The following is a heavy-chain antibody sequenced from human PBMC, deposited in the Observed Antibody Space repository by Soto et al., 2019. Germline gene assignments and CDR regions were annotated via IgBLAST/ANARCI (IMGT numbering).Heavy chain of an antibody. V-gene: IGHV3-23*01. CDR3: AKDKMEQWLVGGYYDY. J-gene: IGHJ4*02. D-gene: IGHD6-19*01. CDR1: GFTFSSHA. CDR2: TIDSGGRS. Sequence: LRLSCAASGFTFSSHAMSWVRQAPGKGLEWVSSTIDSGGRSYHADSVRGRFTISRDNSKNTLYLQMNSLRADDTAIYYCAKDKMEQWLVGGYYDYWGQGALVTVSS.